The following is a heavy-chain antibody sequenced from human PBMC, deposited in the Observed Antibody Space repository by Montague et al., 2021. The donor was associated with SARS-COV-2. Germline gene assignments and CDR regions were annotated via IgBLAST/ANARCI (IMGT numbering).Heavy chain of an antibody. CDR3: ARLGDGVVPSPILGVGPYYSYYYMDV. CDR1: GGSFSTYS. CDR2: IHHGGST. D-gene: IGHD3-10*01. V-gene: IGHV4-34*01. J-gene: IGHJ6*03. Sequence: SGTLSLTCAVHGGSFSTYSWNWIRQPPGKGLGWIGEIHHGGSTNYNPSLKSRVTISADTSKNQFSLKLTSVAAADTAVYYCARLGDGVVPSPILGVGPYYSYYYMDVWGKGTTVTVSS.